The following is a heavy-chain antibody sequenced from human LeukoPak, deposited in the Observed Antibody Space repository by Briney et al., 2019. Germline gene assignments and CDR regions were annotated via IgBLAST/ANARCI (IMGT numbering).Heavy chain of an antibody. CDR2: IYYSGST. CDR1: GGSISSGGYY. CDR3: AGGGDSGGYYYPMFDY. Sequence: SETLSLTCTVSGGSISSGGYYWGWIRQHPGKGLEWIGYIYYSGSTYYNPSLKSRVTISVDTSKNQFSLKLSSVTAADTAVCYCAGGGDSGGYYYPMFDYWGQGTLVTVSS. J-gene: IGHJ4*02. D-gene: IGHD3-22*01. V-gene: IGHV4-31*03.